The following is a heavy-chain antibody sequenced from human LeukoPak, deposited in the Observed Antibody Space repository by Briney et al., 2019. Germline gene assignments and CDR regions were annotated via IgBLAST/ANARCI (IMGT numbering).Heavy chain of an antibody. Sequence: PSETLSLTCAVYGGSFSGYYWSWIRQPPGKGLEWIGEINHSGSTNYNPSLKSRVTISVDTSKNQFSLKLSSVTAADTAVYYCARGGIWSGYYPFDYWGQGTLVTVSS. CDR2: INHSGST. D-gene: IGHD3-3*01. J-gene: IGHJ4*02. CDR3: ARGGIWSGYYPFDY. CDR1: GGSFSGYY. V-gene: IGHV4-34*01.